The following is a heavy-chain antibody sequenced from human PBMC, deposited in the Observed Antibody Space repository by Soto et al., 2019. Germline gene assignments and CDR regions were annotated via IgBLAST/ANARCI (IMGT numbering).Heavy chain of an antibody. D-gene: IGHD2-2*01. CDR2: ISSSSSYI. J-gene: IGHJ5*02. CDR1: GFTFSSYS. Sequence: PGGSLRLSCAASGFTFSSYSMNWVRQAPGKGLEWVSSISSSSSYIYYADSVKGRFTISRDNAKNSLYLQMNSLRAEDTAVYYCARGRQPVNIVVVPAAYNWFDPWGQGTLVTVSS. V-gene: IGHV3-21*01. CDR3: ARGRQPVNIVVVPAAYNWFDP.